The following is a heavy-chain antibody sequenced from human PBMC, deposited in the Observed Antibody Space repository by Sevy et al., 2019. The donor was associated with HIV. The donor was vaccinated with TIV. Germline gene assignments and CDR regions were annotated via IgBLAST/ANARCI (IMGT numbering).Heavy chain of an antibody. J-gene: IGHJ6*02. D-gene: IGHD2-15*01. CDR3: AKGDRTFYALDV. CDR1: GFIFSTYT. Sequence: GGSLRLSCAASGFIFSTYTMTWVRQAPGKGLEWVSGISGSGGSTYYADSLKGRFTIFRDNSKNTVYLQMNSLRAEDTAAYYCAKGDRTFYALDVWGQGTTVTVSS. V-gene: IGHV3-23*01. CDR2: ISGSGGST.